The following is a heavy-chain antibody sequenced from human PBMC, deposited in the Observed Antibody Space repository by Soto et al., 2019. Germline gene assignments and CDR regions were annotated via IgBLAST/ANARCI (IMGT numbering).Heavy chain of an antibody. V-gene: IGHV3-30-3*01. CDR2: ISYDGSNK. CDR1: GFTFSSYA. J-gene: IGHJ4*02. Sequence: GGSLRLSCAASGFTFSSYAMHWVRQAPGKGLEWVAVISYDGSNKYYADSVKGRFTISRDNSKNTLYLQMNSLRAEDTAVYYCARDHAYGPMITFRGVFGYWGQGTXVTISS. D-gene: IGHD3-16*01. CDR3: ARDHAYGPMITFRGVFGY.